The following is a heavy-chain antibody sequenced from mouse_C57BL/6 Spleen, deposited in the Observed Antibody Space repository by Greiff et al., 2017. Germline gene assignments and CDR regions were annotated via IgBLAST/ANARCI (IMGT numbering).Heavy chain of an antibody. D-gene: IGHD4-1*01. CDR2: IYPGDGDT. V-gene: IGHV1-82*01. J-gene: IGHJ4*01. CDR3: ARGTGPYAMDY. Sequence: QVQLQQSGPELVKPGASVKISCKASGYAFSSSWMNWVKQRPGKGLEGIGRIYPGDGDTNYNGKFKGKATLTADKSSSTAYMQLSSLTSEDSAVYFCARGTGPYAMDYWGQGTSVTVSS. CDR1: GYAFSSSW.